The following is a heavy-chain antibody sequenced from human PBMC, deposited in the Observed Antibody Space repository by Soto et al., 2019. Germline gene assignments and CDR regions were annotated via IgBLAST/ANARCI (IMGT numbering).Heavy chain of an antibody. CDR2: IYYSGST. V-gene: IGHV4-31*03. CDR3: AREKIITGSTFDY. D-gene: IGHD1-20*01. Sequence: SETLSLTCTVSGGSISSGGYYWSWIRQHPGKGLEWIGYIYYSGSTYYNPSLKSRVTISVDTSKNQFSLKLSSVTAADTAMYYCAREKIITGSTFDYWGQGTLVTVSS. J-gene: IGHJ4*02. CDR1: GGSISSGGYY.